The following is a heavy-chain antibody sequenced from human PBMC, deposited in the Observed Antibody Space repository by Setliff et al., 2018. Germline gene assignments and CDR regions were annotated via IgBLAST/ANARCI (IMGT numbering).Heavy chain of an antibody. CDR3: ARHDARGYYYYMDV. Sequence: PSETLSLTCTVSGDSISSYYWSWIRQPAGKGLEWIGRIYSSGSTNFNPSLKSRVTMSMDTSKNQFSLKLSSVTAADTAIYYCARHDARGYYYYMDVWGEGTTVTVSS. CDR2: IYSSGST. J-gene: IGHJ6*03. D-gene: IGHD3-10*01. V-gene: IGHV4-4*07. CDR1: GDSISSYY.